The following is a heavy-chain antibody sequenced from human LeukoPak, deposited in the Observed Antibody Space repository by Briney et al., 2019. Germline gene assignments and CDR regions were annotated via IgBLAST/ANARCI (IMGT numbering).Heavy chain of an antibody. D-gene: IGHD5-12*01. CDR3: ARQRYSGYVFDY. Sequence: PGGSLRLSCTASGFTFGDYAMSWVRQAPGKGLEWVSYISSSGSTIYYADSVKGRFTISGDNAKNSLYLQMNSLRAEDTAVYYCARQRYSGYVFDYWGQGTLVTVSS. V-gene: IGHV3-11*04. CDR2: ISSSGSTI. J-gene: IGHJ4*02. CDR1: GFTFGDYA.